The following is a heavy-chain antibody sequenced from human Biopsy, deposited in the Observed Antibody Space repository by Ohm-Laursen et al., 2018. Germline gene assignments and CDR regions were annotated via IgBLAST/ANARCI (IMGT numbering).Heavy chain of an antibody. CDR3: ATPFQYYYSWGGFPPFDH. D-gene: IGHD3-3*01. J-gene: IGHJ4*02. V-gene: IGHV1-69*10. CDR2: IIAVSGLV. CDR1: GGTFSNYA. Sequence: SVKVSCKTSGGTFSNYAISWVRQAPGEGLEWMGGIIAVSGLVNYAPKFQGRVSITADKSTTTAYMELSNLKSEDTAVYYCATPFQYYYSWGGFPPFDHWGQGTLVTVSS.